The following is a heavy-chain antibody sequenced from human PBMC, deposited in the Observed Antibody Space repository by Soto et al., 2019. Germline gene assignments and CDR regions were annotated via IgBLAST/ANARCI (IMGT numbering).Heavy chain of an antibody. CDR3: AGFMGYGGSDFDY. Sequence: EVQLVESGGGLVQPGGSLRLSCAASGFTFSSYSMNWVRQAPGKGLEWVSSISSSSSYIYYADSVKGRFTISRDNAKNSLYLQMNSLRAEDTAVYYCAGFMGYGGSDFDYWGQGTLVTVSS. J-gene: IGHJ4*02. V-gene: IGHV3-21*01. CDR2: ISSSSSYI. CDR1: GFTFSSYS. D-gene: IGHD2-15*01.